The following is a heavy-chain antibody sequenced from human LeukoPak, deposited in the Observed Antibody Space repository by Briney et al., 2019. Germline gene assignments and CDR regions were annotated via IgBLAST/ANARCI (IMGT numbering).Heavy chain of an antibody. V-gene: IGHV5-51*01. D-gene: IGHD4-17*01. CDR2: IYPSDSDT. CDR3: ARRYGHSSDH. J-gene: IGHJ4*02. Sequence: RGGSLQISCKSSGYIFTTNWIGWVRQMPGKGLEWMGIIYPSDSDTRYSPSFQGQVTISADKSISTAYLQWSSLKASDTAMYYCARRYGHSSDHWGQGTLVTVSS. CDR1: GYIFTTNW.